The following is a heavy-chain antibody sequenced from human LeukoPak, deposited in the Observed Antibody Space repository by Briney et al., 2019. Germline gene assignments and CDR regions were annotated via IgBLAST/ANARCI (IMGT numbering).Heavy chain of an antibody. CDR3: ARDLTMFVVVPGY. D-gene: IGHD3-10*02. Sequence: ASVKVSCKASGYTFTGYYLHWGRQAPGQGLEWMVWINPNSGNTNYEQKFQGRVTMTRDTSINTAYMELSRLRSDDTAVYHCARDLTMFVVVPGYWGQGTLVTVSS. J-gene: IGHJ4*02. CDR2: INPNSGNT. V-gene: IGHV1-2*02. CDR1: GYTFTGYY.